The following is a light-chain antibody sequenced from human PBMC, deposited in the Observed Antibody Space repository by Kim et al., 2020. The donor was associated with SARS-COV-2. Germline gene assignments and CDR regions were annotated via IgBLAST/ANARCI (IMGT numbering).Light chain of an antibody. CDR1: QSISSW. J-gene: IGKJ1*01. CDR3: QQYNTWT. CDR2: KAS. V-gene: IGKV1-5*03. Sequence: DIQMTQSPSPLSASVGDRVTITCRASQSISSWLAWYQQKPGKAPKLLIYKASSLESGVPSRFSGSGSGTEFTLTISSLQPDDFAAYYCQQYNTWTFGQGTKVDIK.